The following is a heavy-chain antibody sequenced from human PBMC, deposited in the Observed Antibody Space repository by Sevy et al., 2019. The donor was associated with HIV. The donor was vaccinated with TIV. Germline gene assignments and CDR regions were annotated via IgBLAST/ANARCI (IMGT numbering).Heavy chain of an antibody. V-gene: IGHV3-30*02. D-gene: IGHD1-20*01. J-gene: IGHJ4*02. CDR3: ASLYNGFDY. CDR1: GFTFSTYD. CDR2: IRYDGSNK. Sequence: GGSLRLSCAASGFTFSTYDMHWVRQAPGKGLEWVAYIRYDGSNKYYGDSVRGRFTISRDNSKSTLYVQLNSLRAEDTAVYYCASLYNGFDYWGQGTLVTVSS.